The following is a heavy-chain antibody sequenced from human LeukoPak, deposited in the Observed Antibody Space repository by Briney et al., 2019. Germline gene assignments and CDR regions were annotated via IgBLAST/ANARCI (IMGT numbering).Heavy chain of an antibody. CDR1: GYSFTSYW. J-gene: IGHJ5*01. CDR2: TYPGDSDT. D-gene: IGHD5-24*01. V-gene: IGHV5-51*01. CDR3: ARRHDNSEWFES. Sequence: GESLNISCQGFGYSFTSYWIGWVRQMPGKGLEWMGTTYPGDSDTRYSPSFQGQVTISADKSINTAYLQWSSLKASDSAMYYCARRHDNSEWFESWGQGALVTVSS.